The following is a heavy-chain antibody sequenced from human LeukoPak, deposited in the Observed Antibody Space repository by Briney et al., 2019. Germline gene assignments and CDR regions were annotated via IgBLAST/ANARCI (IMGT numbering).Heavy chain of an antibody. J-gene: IGHJ4*01. V-gene: IGHV4-39*07. D-gene: IGHD6-13*01. CDR2: IYNSGAT. CDR1: GGSISSGSYY. CDR3: ARVVTAGSYYFDS. Sequence: SETLSLTCTVSGGSISSGSYYWSWIRQPPGKGPECIGNIYNSGATYYNPSLKSRVTISVHTSKNQISLKLNSVTAADTAVYYCARVVTAGSYYFDSWGHGTLVTVSS.